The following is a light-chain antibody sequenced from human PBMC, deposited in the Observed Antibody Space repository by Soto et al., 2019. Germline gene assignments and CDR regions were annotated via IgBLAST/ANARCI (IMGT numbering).Light chain of an antibody. J-gene: IGKJ1*01. CDR2: WAS. CDR3: QQYYSTPPT. Sequence: DIVMTQSPDSRAVSLGERATINCKSSQSVLYSSNNKNYLAWYQQKPGQPPKLLMYWASTRESGVPDRFSGSGSGTDFTLTISSLQAEDVAVYYCQQYYSTPPTFGQGTKVEIK. V-gene: IGKV4-1*01. CDR1: QSVLYSSNNKNY.